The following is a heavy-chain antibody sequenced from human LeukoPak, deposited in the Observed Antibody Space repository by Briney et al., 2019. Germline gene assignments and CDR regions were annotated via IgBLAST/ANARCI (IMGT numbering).Heavy chain of an antibody. Sequence: PSETLSLTCTVSGDSISSGIYYWTWIRQPAGKGLEWIGRIYASGTTNYNPSLKSRVTMSVDTSNNQLSLMMTSVTAADTAVFYCARTPQGDNYFDYWGQGHLVTVSS. CDR1: GDSISSGIYY. J-gene: IGHJ4*02. CDR2: IYASGTT. CDR3: ARTPQGDNYFDY. D-gene: IGHD3-9*01. V-gene: IGHV4-61*02.